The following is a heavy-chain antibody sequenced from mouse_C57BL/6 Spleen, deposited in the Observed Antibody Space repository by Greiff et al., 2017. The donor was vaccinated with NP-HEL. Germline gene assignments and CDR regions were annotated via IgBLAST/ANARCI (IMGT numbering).Heavy chain of an antibody. CDR1: GYTFTSYW. J-gene: IGHJ4*01. CDR3: ARSWITTVVGYYCAMDY. V-gene: IGHV1-64*01. Sequence: VQLQQPGAELVKPGASVKLSCKASGYTFTSYWMHWVKQRPGQGLEWIGMIHPNSGSTNYNEKFKSKATLTVDKSSSTAYMQLSSLTSEDSAVYYCARSWITTVVGYYCAMDYWGQGTSVTVSS. CDR2: IHPNSGST. D-gene: IGHD1-1*01.